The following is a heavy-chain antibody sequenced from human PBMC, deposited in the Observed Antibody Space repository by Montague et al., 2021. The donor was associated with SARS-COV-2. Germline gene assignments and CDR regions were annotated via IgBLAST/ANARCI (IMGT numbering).Heavy chain of an antibody. CDR3: AGPDWLEH. Sequence: TLSLTCTVSGDSINSGSYYWSWIRQPAGKGLEWIGRIYTSGRTNYNPSLRSRINMSLDTSKSRFSLNLISVTAADTAVYYCAGPDWLEHWGQGALVTVSS. J-gene: IGHJ5*02. V-gene: IGHV4-61*02. CDR2: IYTSGRT. CDR1: GDSINSGSYY.